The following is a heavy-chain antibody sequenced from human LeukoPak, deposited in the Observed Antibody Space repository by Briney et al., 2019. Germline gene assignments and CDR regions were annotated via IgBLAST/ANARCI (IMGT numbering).Heavy chain of an antibody. Sequence: PSETLPLTCTVSGVSISSSYSYWGWIRQPPGMGLEWIGSIYYTGNTYYNASLKSQVSIYIDTSKNQFSLKLTSVTAADTAVYYCARQTGSGLFILPGGQGTLVTVSS. J-gene: IGHJ4*02. CDR3: ARQTGSGLFILP. CDR2: IYYTGNT. V-gene: IGHV4-39*01. D-gene: IGHD3/OR15-3a*01. CDR1: GVSISSSYSY.